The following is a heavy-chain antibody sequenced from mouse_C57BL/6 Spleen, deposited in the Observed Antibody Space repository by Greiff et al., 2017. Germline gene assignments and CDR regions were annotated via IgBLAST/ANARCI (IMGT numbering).Heavy chain of an antibody. CDR3: ASSLDSSGYGY. V-gene: IGHV1-81*01. CDR2: IYPRSGNT. CDR1: GYTFTSYG. Sequence: QIQLQQSGAELARPGASVKLSCKASGYTFTSYGISWVKQRTGQGLEWIGEIYPRSGNTYYNEKFKGKATLTADKSSSTAYMELRSLTSEDSAVYFCASSLDSSGYGYWGQGTTLTVSS. D-gene: IGHD3-2*02. J-gene: IGHJ2*01.